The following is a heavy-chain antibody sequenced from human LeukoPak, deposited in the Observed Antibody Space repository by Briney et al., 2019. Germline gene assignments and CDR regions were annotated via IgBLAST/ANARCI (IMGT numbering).Heavy chain of an antibody. V-gene: IGHV4-34*01. D-gene: IGHD6-13*01. CDR3: ARGLMRAYGSTWYGRDYYTMDV. CDR1: GGSFSGYH. J-gene: IGHJ6*02. CDR2: INHTGST. Sequence: SETLSLTCAVYGGSFSGYHWTWIRQPPGKGLEWIGEINHTGSTNYKSSLKSRVTISVDTSKNQFSLTLSSVTAADTAVYYCARGLMRAYGSTWYGRDYYTMDVWGQGTTVTVSS.